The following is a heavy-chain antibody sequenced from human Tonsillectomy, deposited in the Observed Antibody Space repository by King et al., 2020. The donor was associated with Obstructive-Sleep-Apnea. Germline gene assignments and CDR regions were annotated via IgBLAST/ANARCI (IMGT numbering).Heavy chain of an antibody. CDR3: AREDYYDSSGYPEYFQH. D-gene: IGHD3-22*01. Sequence: VQLVESGGGLVKPGGSLRLSCAASGFTFSSYSMNWVRQAPGKGLEWVSSISSSSSYIYYADSLKGRFTISRDNAKNSLYLQMNSLRAEDTAVYYCAREDYYDSSGYPEYFQHWGQGTLVTVSS. J-gene: IGHJ1*01. V-gene: IGHV3-21*01. CDR1: GFTFSSYS. CDR2: ISSSSSYI.